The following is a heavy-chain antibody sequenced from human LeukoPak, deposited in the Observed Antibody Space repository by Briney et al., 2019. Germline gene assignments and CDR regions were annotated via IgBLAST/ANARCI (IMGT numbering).Heavy chain of an antibody. CDR1: GGSISSGDYY. V-gene: IGHV4-30-4*08. CDR3: ARDLGTQWPFDY. D-gene: IGHD6-19*01. Sequence: SETLSLTCTVSGGSISSGDYYWSWIRQPPGKGLEWIGYVYYSGSTYYNPSLKSRATISVDTSKNQFSLKLSSVTAADTAVYYCARDLGTQWPFDYWGQGTLVTVSS. J-gene: IGHJ4*02. CDR2: VYYSGST.